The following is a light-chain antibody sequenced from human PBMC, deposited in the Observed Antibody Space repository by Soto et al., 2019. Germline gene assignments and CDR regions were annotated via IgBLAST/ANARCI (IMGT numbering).Light chain of an antibody. J-gene: IGKJ4*01. Sequence: EIVLTQSPGTLSLSPGERATLSCTASQSVSSSFLAWYQQKPGQAPRLLIYGASNRASGIPDRFSGSGSGTDFTLTISRLEPVDFAVYYCQLYTTTPPITFGGGTKVEIK. V-gene: IGKV3-20*01. CDR3: QLYTTTPPIT. CDR1: QSVSSSF. CDR2: GAS.